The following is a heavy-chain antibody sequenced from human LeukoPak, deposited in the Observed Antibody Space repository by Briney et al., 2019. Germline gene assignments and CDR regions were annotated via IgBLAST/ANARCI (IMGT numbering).Heavy chain of an antibody. CDR2: ISSSSSYI. CDR1: GFTFSSYS. CDR3: ASGGYGGPPV. Sequence: PGGFLRLSCAASGFTFSSYSMNWVRQAPGKGLEWVSSISSSSSYIYYADSVKGRFTISRDNAKNSLYLQMNSLRAEDTAVYYCASGGYGGPPVWGQGTLVTVSS. V-gene: IGHV3-21*01. J-gene: IGHJ4*02. D-gene: IGHD4-23*01.